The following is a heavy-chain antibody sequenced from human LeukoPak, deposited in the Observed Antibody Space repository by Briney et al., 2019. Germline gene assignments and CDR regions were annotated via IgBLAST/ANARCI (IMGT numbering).Heavy chain of an antibody. J-gene: IGHJ4*02. V-gene: IGHV3-7*01. D-gene: IGHD2-15*01. CDR2: IKEDGSEK. CDR3: ARGAGSLNF. CDR1: VFSFSIYW. Sequence: GGWLRLSCVQSVFSFSIYWMSWVRQAPGGGREWVANIKEDGSEKYYVDSVKGRFTISRDNTNNSLHLQMDSLRAEDTAVYYCARGAGSLNFWGQGTLVTVSS.